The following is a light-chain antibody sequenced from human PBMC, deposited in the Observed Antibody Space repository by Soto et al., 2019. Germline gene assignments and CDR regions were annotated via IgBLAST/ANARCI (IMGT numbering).Light chain of an antibody. V-gene: IGKV1-39*01. Sequence: IQMTQSPSSLSASVGDRVTITCRASQTIRTNLNWYQQKPAQAPKLLIYAASNLRNGVPSRFSSIGSGTHCPLPITSLQPEDFATDYCQQGSNTPWTFGPGTTVGI. CDR3: QQGSNTPWT. CDR1: QTIRTN. CDR2: AAS. J-gene: IGKJ1*01.